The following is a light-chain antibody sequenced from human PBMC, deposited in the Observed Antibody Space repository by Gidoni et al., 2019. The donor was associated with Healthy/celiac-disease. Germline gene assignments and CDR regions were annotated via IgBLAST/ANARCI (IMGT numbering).Light chain of an antibody. CDR3: QVWDSSTV. CDR2: GDS. CDR1: NIGSKN. Sequence: YELTQPISVSVALGQTAGITWGGNNIGSKNVHWYQQKPGQAPVLVIYGDSNRPSGIPELFSGSNSGNTATLTISRAPAGDEADYYCQVWDSSTVFGGGTKLTVL. V-gene: IGLV3-9*01. J-gene: IGLJ2*01.